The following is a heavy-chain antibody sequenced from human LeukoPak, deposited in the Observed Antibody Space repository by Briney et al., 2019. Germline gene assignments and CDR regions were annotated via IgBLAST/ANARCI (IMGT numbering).Heavy chain of an antibody. V-gene: IGHV3-48*02. CDR3: TRRFDS. CDR1: GFTFSSYS. CDR2: ISDTGSTI. J-gene: IGHJ4*02. Sequence: GGSLRLSCVASGFTFSSYSMNWVRQAPGKGLEWVSYISDTGSTIGYADSVKGRFTMSRDEAKNSLHLQMDSLRDEDTAVYYCTRRFDSWGQGVLVTVSS.